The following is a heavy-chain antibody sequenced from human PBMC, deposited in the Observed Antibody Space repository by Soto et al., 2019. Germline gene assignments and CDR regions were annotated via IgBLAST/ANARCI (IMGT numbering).Heavy chain of an antibody. CDR1: GFTFSSYG. CDR2: ISYDGSNK. J-gene: IGHJ4*02. D-gene: IGHD5-12*01. CDR3: ASRDGYLY. Sequence: LRLSCAASGFTFSSYGMHWVRQAPGKGLEWVAVISYDGSNKYYADSVKGRFTISRDNSKNTLYLQMNSLRAEDTAVYYCASRDGYLYWGQGTLVTVSS. V-gene: IGHV3-30*03.